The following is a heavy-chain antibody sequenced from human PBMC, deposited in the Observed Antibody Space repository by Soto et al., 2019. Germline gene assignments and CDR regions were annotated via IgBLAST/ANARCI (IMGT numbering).Heavy chain of an antibody. J-gene: IGHJ6*02. Sequence: QVQLVESGGGVVQPGRSLRLSCAASGFTFSGYAMHWVRQTPGKGLEWVAVVSYDGSNRYYADSVKGRFTXSXXXSKXXXXXXXXXXXXXXXXXXXCAKGARRAVAGTIEXFYYYQTMDVWGQGTTXTXSX. V-gene: IGHV3-30*03. CDR1: GFTFSGYA. CDR2: VSYDGSNR. CDR3: AKGARRAVAGTIEXFYYYQTMDV. D-gene: IGHD6-19*01.